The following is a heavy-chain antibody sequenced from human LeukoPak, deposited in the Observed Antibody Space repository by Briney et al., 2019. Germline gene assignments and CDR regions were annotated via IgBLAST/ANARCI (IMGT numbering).Heavy chain of an antibody. CDR2: ISWNSGNK. CDR1: GFTFHNYA. J-gene: IGHJ4*02. D-gene: IGHD3-9*01. Sequence: GGSLRLSCAASGFTFHNYAMPWVRQPPGKGLEWVSGISWNSGNKGYADSVKGRFTISRDNAKNSLYLQMNSLRAEDTALYFCAREADWTLDYWGQGTLVTVSS. CDR3: AREADWTLDY. V-gene: IGHV3-9*01.